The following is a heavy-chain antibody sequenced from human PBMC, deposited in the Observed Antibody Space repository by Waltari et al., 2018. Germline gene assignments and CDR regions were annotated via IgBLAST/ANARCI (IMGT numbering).Heavy chain of an antibody. Sequence: EVQLLESGGGLVQPGGSLRLSCVASGFTFSMYAMSWVRQAPGKGLEWVSSISDSGGFTYHADSVKGRFPISRDNSKNTLYLQMNFLRAEDTAVYYCAKAIDGGYDFPSYFDSWGQGTLVTVSS. CDR3: AKAIDGGYDFPSYFDS. CDR2: ISDSGGFT. D-gene: IGHD5-12*01. V-gene: IGHV3-23*01. J-gene: IGHJ4*02. CDR1: GFTFSMYA.